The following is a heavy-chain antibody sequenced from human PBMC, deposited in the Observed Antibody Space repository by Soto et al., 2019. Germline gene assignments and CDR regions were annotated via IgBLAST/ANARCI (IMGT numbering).Heavy chain of an antibody. D-gene: IGHD4-4*01. CDR2: ISSSSSTI. J-gene: IGHJ5*02. V-gene: IGHV3-48*01. CDR3: ARDYHDYNYGNWFDP. CDR1: GFTFSSYS. Sequence: GSLRLSCAASGFTFSSYSMNWVRQAPGKGLEWVSYISSSSSTIYYADSVKGRFTISRDNAKNSLYLQMNSLRAEDTAVYYCARDYHDYNYGNWFDPWGQGTLVTVSS.